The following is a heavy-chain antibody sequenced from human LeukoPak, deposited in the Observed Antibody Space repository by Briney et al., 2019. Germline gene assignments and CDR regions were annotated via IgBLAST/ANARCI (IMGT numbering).Heavy chain of an antibody. CDR3: ARRHLGGWRYSDY. J-gene: IGHJ4*02. Sequence: ESLRISCKGSGYIFTNFWIGWVRQMPGKGLEWMGNIYPGDSDTKYSPSFQGQVTLTVDKSISTAYLQWSSLKTSDTAIYYCARRHLGGWRYSDYWGQGTLVTVSS. CDR2: IYPGDSDT. D-gene: IGHD6-19*01. CDR1: GYIFTNFW. V-gene: IGHV5-51*01.